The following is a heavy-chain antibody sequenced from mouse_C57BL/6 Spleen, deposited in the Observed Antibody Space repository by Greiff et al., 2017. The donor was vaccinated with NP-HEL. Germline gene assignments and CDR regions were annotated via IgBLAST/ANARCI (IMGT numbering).Heavy chain of an antibody. J-gene: IGHJ1*03. CDR1: GYAFSSSW. CDR3: AREQANWDGYFDV. V-gene: IGHV1-82*01. CDR2: IYPGDGDN. Sequence: QVQLQQSGPELVKPGASVKISCKASGYAFSSSWMNWVKQRPGKGLEWIGRIYPGDGDNNYNGKFKGKATLTADKSSSTAYMQLSSLTSEDSAVYFCAREQANWDGYFDVWGTGTTVTVSS. D-gene: IGHD4-1*01.